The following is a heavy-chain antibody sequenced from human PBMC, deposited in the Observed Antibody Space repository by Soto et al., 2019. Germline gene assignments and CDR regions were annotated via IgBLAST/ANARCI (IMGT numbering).Heavy chain of an antibody. D-gene: IGHD3-10*01. CDR2: INAGNSNT. J-gene: IGHJ5*02. CDR1: GYTFTSYA. V-gene: IGHV1-3*01. Sequence: ASVKVSCKASGYTFTSYAMHWVRQAPGQRLEWMGWINAGNSNTKYSQKFQGRDTITRDTSASTAYKKLSSLRSEDTTKYYRERDTRLLWFGESKGKYNWFDPWGQGTLVTVSS. CDR3: ERDTRLLWFGESKGKYNWFDP.